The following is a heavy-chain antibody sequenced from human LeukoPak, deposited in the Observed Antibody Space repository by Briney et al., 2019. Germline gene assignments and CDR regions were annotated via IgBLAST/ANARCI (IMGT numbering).Heavy chain of an antibody. CDR2: LYPSGST. CDR1: GDSFSSYF. CDR3: AREGGSGWSDP. Sequence: PSETLSLTCTVSGDSFSSYFWNWIRQPAGKGLEYIGRLYPSGSTDYNPSLKSRVTMSVDMSKNQVSLKLSSVTAADTAVYYCAREGGSGWSDPWGPGTLVTVSS. D-gene: IGHD6-19*01. J-gene: IGHJ5*02. V-gene: IGHV4-4*07.